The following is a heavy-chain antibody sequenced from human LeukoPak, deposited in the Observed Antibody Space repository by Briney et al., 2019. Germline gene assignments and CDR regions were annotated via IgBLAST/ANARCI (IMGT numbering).Heavy chain of an antibody. V-gene: IGHV3-33*08. CDR3: ARDYYYDSSGYWDYYFDC. D-gene: IGHD3-22*01. J-gene: IGHJ4*02. CDR2: IWYDGSNK. CDR1: GFTFSSYA. Sequence: PGGSLRLSCAASGFTFSSYAMSWVRQAPGKGLEWVAVIWYDGSNKYYADSVKGRFTISRDNSKNTLYLEMNSLRAEDTVVYYCARDYYYDSSGYWDYYFDCWGQGTLVSVSS.